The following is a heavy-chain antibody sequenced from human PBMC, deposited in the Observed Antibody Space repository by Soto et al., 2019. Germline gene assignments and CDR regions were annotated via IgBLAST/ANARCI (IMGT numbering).Heavy chain of an antibody. D-gene: IGHD4-17*01. V-gene: IGHV2-5*02. CDR1: GFSLSTYHMG. CDR2: IYWDDDK. CDR3: APACDYDLLTFDH. J-gene: IGHJ4*02. Sequence: QITLKESGPTLVRPAQPLTLTCDFSGFSLSTYHMGVAWIRQPPGKTLEWLALIYWDDDKRYSPSLKDRIAISKDTSSNQVVLTITNMDPGDTATYFCAPACDYDLLTFDHWGPGTLVTVSS.